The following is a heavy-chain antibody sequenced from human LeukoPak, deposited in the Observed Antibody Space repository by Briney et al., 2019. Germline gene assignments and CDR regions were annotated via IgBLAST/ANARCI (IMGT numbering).Heavy chain of an antibody. CDR3: AKPGLRYFDRSDY. Sequence: GSLRLSCAASGFTFSSYGMHWVRQAPGKGLEWVAVISYDGSNKYYADSVKGRFTISRDNSKNTLYLQMNSLRAEDTAVYYCAKPGLRYFDRSDYWDQGTLVTVSS. J-gene: IGHJ4*02. CDR2: ISYDGSNK. CDR1: GFTFSSYG. V-gene: IGHV3-30*18. D-gene: IGHD3-9*01.